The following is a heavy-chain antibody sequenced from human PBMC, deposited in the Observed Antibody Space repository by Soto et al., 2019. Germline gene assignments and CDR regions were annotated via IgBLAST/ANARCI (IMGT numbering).Heavy chain of an antibody. CDR1: GFTFSSYW. D-gene: IGHD3-22*01. J-gene: IGHJ6*02. CDR2: INSDGSST. V-gene: IGHV3-74*01. Sequence: GGSLRLSCAASGFTFSSYWMHWVRQAPGKXLVWVSRINSDGSSTSYADSVKGRFTISRDNAKNTLYLQMNSLRAEDTAVYYCARDDPATYSSGYYYYYYGMDVWGQGTTVTVSS. CDR3: ARDDPATYSSGYYYYYYGMDV.